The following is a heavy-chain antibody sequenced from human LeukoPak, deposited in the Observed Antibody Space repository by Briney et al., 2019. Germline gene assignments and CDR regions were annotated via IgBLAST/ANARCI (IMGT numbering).Heavy chain of an antibody. CDR2: MNPNSGNT. V-gene: IGHV1-8*01. CDR1: GYTLTSYD. Sequence: ASVKVSCKASGYTLTSYDINWVRQATGQGLEWMGWMNPNSGNTGYAQKFQGRATMTRNTSISTAYMELSSLRSEDTAVYYCARGITGDVGYDYWGQGTLVTVSS. D-gene: IGHD7-27*01. J-gene: IGHJ4*02. CDR3: ARGITGDVGYDY.